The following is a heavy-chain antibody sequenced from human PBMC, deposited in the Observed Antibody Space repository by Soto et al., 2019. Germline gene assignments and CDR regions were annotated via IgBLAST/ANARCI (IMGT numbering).Heavy chain of an antibody. Sequence: PGGSLRLSCAASGFTFSSYAMSWVRQAPGKGLEWVSAISGSGGSTYYADSVKGRFTISRDNSKNTLYLQMNSLRAEDTAVYYCAKQADLSSAYYYGMDVWGQGTTVTVSS. CDR1: GFTFSSYA. CDR2: ISGSGGST. V-gene: IGHV3-23*01. CDR3: AKQADLSSAYYYGMDV. J-gene: IGHJ6*02. D-gene: IGHD6-19*01.